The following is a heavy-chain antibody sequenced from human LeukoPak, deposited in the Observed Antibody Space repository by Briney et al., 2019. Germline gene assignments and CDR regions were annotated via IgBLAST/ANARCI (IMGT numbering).Heavy chain of an antibody. J-gene: IGHJ4*02. Sequence: PGGSLRLSCAASGFTFSSYCMNWVRQAPGKGLEWVSSISSSSSYIYYADSVKGRFTISRDNAKNSLYLQMNSLRAEDTAVYYCARDWNYGSRSYYRYWGQGTLVTVSS. D-gene: IGHD3-10*01. CDR2: ISSSSSYI. CDR3: ARDWNYGSRSYYRY. CDR1: GFTFSSYC. V-gene: IGHV3-21*01.